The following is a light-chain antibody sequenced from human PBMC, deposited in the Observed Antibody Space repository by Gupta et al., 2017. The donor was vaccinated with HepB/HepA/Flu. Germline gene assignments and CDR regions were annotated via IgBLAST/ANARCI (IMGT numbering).Light chain of an antibody. V-gene: IGKV1-39*01. CDR3: QQSYRAGT. J-gene: IGKJ4*01. CDR2: AAS. Sequence: DIQMTQSPSSLSASVGDRVTITCRASQSISSYLNWYQQKPGKAPKLLIYAASSLQSGVPSRFSGSGSGXDFTLTXSRRQPEDFETYYLQQSYRAGTFGXGTKVEIK. CDR1: QSISSY.